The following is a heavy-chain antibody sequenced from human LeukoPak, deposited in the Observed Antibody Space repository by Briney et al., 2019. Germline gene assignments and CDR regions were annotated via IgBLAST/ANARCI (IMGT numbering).Heavy chain of an antibody. D-gene: IGHD3-22*01. V-gene: IGHV3-7*01. CDR1: GFSFGNYW. J-gene: IGHJ3*02. CDR2: IRGDGSLQ. CDR3: ARDANYRGSSGYFDAFDI. Sequence: GGSLRLSCTASGFSFGNYWMTWLRQAPGNGLEWVANIRGDGSLQHHLDSVTGRFTISRDNAENSLYLQMNSLRAEDSAVYYARDANYRGSSGYFDAFDIWGQGTMVAVSS.